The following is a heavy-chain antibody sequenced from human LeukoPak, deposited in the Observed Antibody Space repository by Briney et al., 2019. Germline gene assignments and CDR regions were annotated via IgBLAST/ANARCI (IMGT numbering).Heavy chain of an antibody. V-gene: IGHV3-30*02. D-gene: IGHD2-15*01. Sequence: GGSLRLSCAASGFTFSSYGMHWVRQAPGKGLEWVAFIRYDGSNKYYADSVKGRFTISRDNSKNTLYLQMNSLRAEDTAVYYCARDGVHCSGGSCYWDYYYMDVWGKGTTVTVSS. CDR3: ARDGVHCSGGSCYWDYYYMDV. J-gene: IGHJ6*03. CDR2: IRYDGSNK. CDR1: GFTFSSYG.